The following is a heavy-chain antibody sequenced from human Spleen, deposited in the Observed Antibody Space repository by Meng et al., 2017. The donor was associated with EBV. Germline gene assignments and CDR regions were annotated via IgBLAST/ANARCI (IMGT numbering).Heavy chain of an antibody. CDR1: GFTLGSYS. V-gene: IGHV3-21*01. D-gene: IGHD5-12*01. CDR3: ARAFGGYTYYFDY. Sequence: EVQLVESGGXLVKPGGSLXLSCAASGFTLGSYSMNWVRQAPGKGLEWVSSISSSSRFKHYADSVRGRFTISRDNAENSLYLQMNSLTAEDTAVYYCARAFGGYTYYFDYWGQGTLVNVSS. J-gene: IGHJ4*02. CDR2: ISSSSRFK.